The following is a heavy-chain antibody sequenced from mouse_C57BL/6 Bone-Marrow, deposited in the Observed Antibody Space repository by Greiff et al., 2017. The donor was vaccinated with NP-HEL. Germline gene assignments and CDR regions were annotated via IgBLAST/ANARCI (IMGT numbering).Heavy chain of an antibody. V-gene: IGHV5-17*01. CDR1: GFTFSDYG. CDR3: AAYYYGSSGYYAMDY. Sequence: EVKLVESGGGLVKPGGSLKLSCAASGFTFSDYGMHWVRQAPEKGLEWVAYISSGSSTIYYADTVKGRFTISRDNAKNTLFLQMTSLRAEDTAMYYGAAYYYGSSGYYAMDYWGQGTSVTVSS. CDR2: ISSGSSTI. D-gene: IGHD1-1*01. J-gene: IGHJ4*01.